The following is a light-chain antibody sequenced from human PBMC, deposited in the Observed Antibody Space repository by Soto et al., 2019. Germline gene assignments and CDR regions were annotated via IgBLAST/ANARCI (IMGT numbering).Light chain of an antibody. V-gene: IGKV4-1*01. CDR1: QSVLYSSNNKNY. J-gene: IGKJ1*01. CDR3: KQYYSTPRT. Sequence: DIVMTQSPDSLAVSLGERATINCKSSQSVLYSSNNKNYLAWYQQKPGQPHKLLIYWASTRESGVPDRFSGSGSGTDFTLTISSLQAEDVAVYYCKQYYSTPRTFGQGTKVEIK. CDR2: WAS.